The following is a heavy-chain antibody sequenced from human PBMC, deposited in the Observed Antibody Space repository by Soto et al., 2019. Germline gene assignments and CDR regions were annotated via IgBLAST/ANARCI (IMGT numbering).Heavy chain of an antibody. CDR3: ATGRYCSSSSCYFDY. CDR1: GYTLTELS. D-gene: IGHD2-2*01. Sequence: ASVKVSCKVSGYTLTELSMHWVRQAPGKGLEWMGGFDPEDGETIHAQKFQGRVTMTEDTSPDTTYMELGSLRSEDTAVYYCATGRYCSSSSCYFDYWGQGTLVTVSS. CDR2: FDPEDGET. J-gene: IGHJ4*02. V-gene: IGHV1-24*01.